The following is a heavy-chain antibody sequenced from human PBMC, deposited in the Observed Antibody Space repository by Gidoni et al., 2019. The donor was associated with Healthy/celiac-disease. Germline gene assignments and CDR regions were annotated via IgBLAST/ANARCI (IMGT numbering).Heavy chain of an antibody. CDR2: IRYDGSNK. D-gene: IGHD3-3*02. CDR1: GFTFSSYG. V-gene: IGHV3-30*02. J-gene: IGHJ4*02. Sequence: QVQLVESGGGVVQPGGSLRLSCAASGFTFSSYGMHWVRQAPGKGLEWVAFIRYDGSNKYYADSVKGRFTISRDNSKNTLYLQMNSLRAEDTAVYYCAKDISYWGQGTLVTVSS. CDR3: AKDISY.